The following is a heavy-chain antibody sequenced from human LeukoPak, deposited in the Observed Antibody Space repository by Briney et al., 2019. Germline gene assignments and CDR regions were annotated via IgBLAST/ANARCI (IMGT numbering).Heavy chain of an antibody. CDR1: GYTFTSYG. CDR2: ISAYNGNT. D-gene: IGHD3-3*01. V-gene: IGHV1-18*01. CDR3: ARSYYDFWSGSMGSNWFDP. J-gene: IGHJ5*02. Sequence: GASVKVSCKASGYTFTSYGISWVRQAPGQGLEWMGWISAYNGNTNYAQKLQGRVTMTTDTSTSTAYMELRSLRSDDTAVYYCARSYYDFWSGSMGSNWFDPWGQGTLVTVSS.